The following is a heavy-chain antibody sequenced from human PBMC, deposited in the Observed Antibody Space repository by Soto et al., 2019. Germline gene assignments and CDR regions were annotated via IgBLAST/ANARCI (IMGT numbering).Heavy chain of an antibody. Sequence: GGSLRLSCAASGFTFSSYWMSWVCQAPGKGLEWVANIKQDGSEKYYVDSVKGRFTISRDNAKNSLYLQMNSLRAEDTAVYYCARDIVVVQAENWFDPWGQGTLVTVSS. CDR3: ARDIVVVQAENWFDP. D-gene: IGHD2-2*01. J-gene: IGHJ5*02. V-gene: IGHV3-7*03. CDR1: GFTFSSYW. CDR2: IKQDGSEK.